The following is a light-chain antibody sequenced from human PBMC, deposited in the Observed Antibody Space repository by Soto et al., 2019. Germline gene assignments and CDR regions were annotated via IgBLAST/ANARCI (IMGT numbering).Light chain of an antibody. CDR2: TNN. Sequence: QSVLTQPPSASGTPGQRLTISCSGSTSNIGSHSVNWYQHLPGTAPKLLINTNNQRPSGVPDRFSGSKSGTSASLAITGLQAEDEADYYCQSYDSSLSGVVFGGGTKVTVL. CDR3: QSYDSSLSGVV. CDR1: TSNIGSHS. V-gene: IGLV1-44*01. J-gene: IGLJ2*01.